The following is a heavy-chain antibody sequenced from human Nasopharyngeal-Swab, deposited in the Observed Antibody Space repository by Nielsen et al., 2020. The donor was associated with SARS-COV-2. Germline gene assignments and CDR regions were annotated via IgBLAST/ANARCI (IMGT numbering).Heavy chain of an antibody. J-gene: IGHJ4*02. CDR3: AKDGGAYFDS. CDR2: ISGSGGSP. D-gene: IGHD3-16*01. V-gene: IGHV3-23*01. Sequence: GGSLRLSCAASGFTFRTHAMTWVGKAPGKGLDWVSLISGSGGSPYYADSVKGRFTISRDDSKNTLYLQMNSLRAEDTAVYYCAKDGGAYFDSWGQGTLVTVSS. CDR1: GFTFRTHA.